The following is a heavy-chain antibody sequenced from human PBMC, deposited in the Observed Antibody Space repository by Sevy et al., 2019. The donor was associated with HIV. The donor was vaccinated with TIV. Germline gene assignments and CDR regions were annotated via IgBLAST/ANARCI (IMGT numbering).Heavy chain of an antibody. J-gene: IGHJ4*02. Sequence: GGSLRLSCAASGFTFNTHAMHWVRQAPGKGLEWVALISYDGIIKYYADSVKGRLTIYRHNSKNTLSLQMNSLRIEETAVYYCARGGGYTSAWSPGNYWGQETLVTVSS. CDR2: ISYDGIIK. CDR3: ARGGGYTSAWSPGNY. CDR1: GFTFNTHA. D-gene: IGHD6-19*01. V-gene: IGHV3-30*04.